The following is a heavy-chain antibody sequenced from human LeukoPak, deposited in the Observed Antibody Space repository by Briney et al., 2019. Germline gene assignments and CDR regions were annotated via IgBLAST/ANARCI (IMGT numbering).Heavy chain of an antibody. J-gene: IGHJ4*02. V-gene: IGHV3-23*01. Sequence: GGSLRLSCAASGFTFSSYAMSWVRQAPGKGLEWVSAISGSGGSTYYADSVKGRFTISRDNSKNTLHLQMNSLRAEDTAVYYCAKVSGQLGDFDYWGQGTLVTVSS. CDR1: GFTFSSYA. CDR2: ISGSGGST. CDR3: AKVSGQLGDFDY. D-gene: IGHD6-13*01.